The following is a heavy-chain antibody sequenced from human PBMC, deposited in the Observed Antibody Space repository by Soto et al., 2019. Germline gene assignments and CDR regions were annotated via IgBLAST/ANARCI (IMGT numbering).Heavy chain of an antibody. CDR1: GYTFTSYA. CDR3: ARNLYYYDSSGYTAHYYYYYGMDV. D-gene: IGHD3-22*01. Sequence: ASVKVSCKASGYTFTSYAMHWVRQAPGQRLEWMGWINAGNGNTKYSQKFQGRVTITRDTSASTAYMELSSLRSEDTAVYYCARNLYYYDSSGYTAHYYYYYGMDVWGQGTTVTVS. J-gene: IGHJ6*02. V-gene: IGHV1-3*01. CDR2: INAGNGNT.